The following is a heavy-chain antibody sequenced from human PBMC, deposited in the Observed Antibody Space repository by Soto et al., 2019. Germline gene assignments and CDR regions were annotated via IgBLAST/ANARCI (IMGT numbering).Heavy chain of an antibody. Sequence: SETLSLTCAVYGESFSGYYWSWIRQPPGKGLEWIGEINHSGSTNYNPSLKSRVTISVDTSKNQFSLNLSSVTAADTAVYYCARGIMRGDGSWSGYFKHWGQGTLVTVSS. J-gene: IGHJ1*01. CDR2: INHSGST. V-gene: IGHV4-34*01. CDR3: ARGIMRGDGSWSGYFKH. CDR1: GESFSGYY. D-gene: IGHD6-13*01.